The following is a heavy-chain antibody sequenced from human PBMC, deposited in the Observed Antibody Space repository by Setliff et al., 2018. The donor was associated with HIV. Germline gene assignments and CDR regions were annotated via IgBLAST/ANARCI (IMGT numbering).Heavy chain of an antibody. D-gene: IGHD1-7*01. CDR2: SNAYNGNT. J-gene: IGHJ4*02. V-gene: IGHV1-18*01. CDR3: ARDAPGNTESAPGY. Sequence: VASVKVSCKVSGYNLSELSMHWVRQAPGQGLEWMGWSNAYNGNTNYIEKLQGRVTMTTDTSTSTAYMELRSLRSDDTAVYYCARDAPGNTESAPGYWGQGTLVTVSS. CDR1: GYNLSELS.